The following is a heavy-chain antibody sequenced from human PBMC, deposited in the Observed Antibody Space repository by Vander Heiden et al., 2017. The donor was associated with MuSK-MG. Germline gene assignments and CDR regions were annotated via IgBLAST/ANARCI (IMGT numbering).Heavy chain of an antibody. CDR1: GFTLSSYA. CDR3: ARGTTWYFDL. V-gene: IGHV3-23*04. Sequence: EVQLVESGGGLGQPGGSLRPSCAASGFTLSSYATSWVRQAPGKGLEWVSAISGSGGKTQYADSVKGRFTISRDNSKNTLFLQMNNLRAEDTAVYYCARGTTWYFDLWGRGTLVTVFS. J-gene: IGHJ2*01. CDR2: ISGSGGKT. D-gene: IGHD1-1*01.